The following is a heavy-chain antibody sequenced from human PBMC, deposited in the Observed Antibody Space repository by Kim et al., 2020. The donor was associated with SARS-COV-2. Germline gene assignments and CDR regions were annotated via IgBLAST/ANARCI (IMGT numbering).Heavy chain of an antibody. CDR1: GFTFSSYS. CDR3: ARGGRYADEWYPFDY. J-gene: IGHJ4*02. V-gene: IGHV3-21*01. D-gene: IGHD3-3*01. CDR2: ISSSSSYI. Sequence: GGSLRLSCAASGFTFSSYSMNWVRQAPGKGLEWVSSISSSSSYIYYADSVKGRFTISRDNAKNSLYLQMNSLRAEDTAVYYCARGGRYADEWYPFDYWGQGTLVTVSS.